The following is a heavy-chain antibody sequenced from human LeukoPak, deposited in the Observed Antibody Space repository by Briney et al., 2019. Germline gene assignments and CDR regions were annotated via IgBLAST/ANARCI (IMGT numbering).Heavy chain of an antibody. CDR2: IKQDGSEK. J-gene: IGHJ4*02. V-gene: IGHV3-7*01. Sequence: PGGSLRLSCAASGFTFGSYWMSWVRQVPGKGLEWVANIKQDGSEKYYVDSVEGRFTISRDNAKNSLYLQMNSLKAEDTAVYYCARGWIQLWPFDYWGQGILVTVSS. CDR3: ARGWIQLWPFDY. CDR1: GFTFGSYW. D-gene: IGHD5-18*01.